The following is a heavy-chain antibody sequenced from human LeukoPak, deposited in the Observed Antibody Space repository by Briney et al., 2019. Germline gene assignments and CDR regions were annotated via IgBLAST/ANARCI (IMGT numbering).Heavy chain of an antibody. J-gene: IGHJ4*02. D-gene: IGHD3-10*01. Sequence: ASANVSCKASGYTFTGQYLHCVRQAPGQGLEWMGWITPNSGGKNDAQKLQGRGTITTDTSIRTAYLERRNLRSDDTAIYYCATGSGTYSPDYWGQGTLVTVS. CDR2: ITPNSGGK. CDR1: GYTFTGQY. V-gene: IGHV1-2*02. CDR3: ATGSGTYSPDY.